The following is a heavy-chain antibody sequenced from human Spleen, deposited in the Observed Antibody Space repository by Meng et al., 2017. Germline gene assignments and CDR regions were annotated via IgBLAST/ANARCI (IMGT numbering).Heavy chain of an antibody. D-gene: IGHD2-2*01. J-gene: IGHJ5*02. Sequence: GQLQECGPGLVKPSGTLSLTCAVSGGSISSSNWWRWVRQPPGKGLEWIGEIYHSGSTNYNPSLKSRVTISVDKSKNQFSLKLSSVTAADTAVYYCARVVPAANPAWFDPWGQGTLVTVSS. CDR3: ARVVPAANPAWFDP. V-gene: IGHV4-4*02. CDR1: GGSISSSNW. CDR2: IYHSGST.